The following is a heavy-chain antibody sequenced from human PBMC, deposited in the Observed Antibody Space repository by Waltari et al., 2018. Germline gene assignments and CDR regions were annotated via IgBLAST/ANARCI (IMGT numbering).Heavy chain of an antibody. CDR3: GRGGRGYSYGYPSRLGMDG. D-gene: IGHD5-18*01. CDR2: INHSGST. CDR1: GGSFSGYY. Sequence: QVQLQQWGAGLLKPSETLSLTCAVYGGSFSGYYWSWIRQPPGKGLEWNGEINHSGSTNYNPSLKGRGTISGGPAKNQVAPNVSSVNAADTGGYYCGRGGRGYSYGYPSRLGMDGWGQGTTVTVSS. V-gene: IGHV4-34*01. J-gene: IGHJ6*02.